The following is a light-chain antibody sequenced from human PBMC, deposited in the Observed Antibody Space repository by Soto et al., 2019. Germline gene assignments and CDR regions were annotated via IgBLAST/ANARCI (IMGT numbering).Light chain of an antibody. CDR2: DAS. CDR3: QQYNSYSWT. V-gene: IGKV1-5*01. Sequence: DIQMPQSPSTLSASVGDRVTITCRASQSISSWLAWYQQKPGKAPKLLIYDASSLESGVPSRFSGSGSGTEFTLTISSLQPDDFATYYCQQYNSYSWTFGQRTKVDI. J-gene: IGKJ1*01. CDR1: QSISSW.